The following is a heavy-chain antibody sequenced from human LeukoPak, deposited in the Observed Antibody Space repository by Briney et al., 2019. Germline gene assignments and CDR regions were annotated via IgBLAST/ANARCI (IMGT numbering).Heavy chain of an antibody. V-gene: IGHV3-23*01. CDR1: GFTFSSYA. J-gene: IGHJ4*02. Sequence: PGGSLRLSCAASGFTFSSYAMSWVRQAPGKGLEWVSAISGSGGSTYYADSVKGRFTISRDNSKNTLYLQMNSLRAEDTAVYYCAKKTPYYDFWSGYLEALDYWGQGTLVTVSS. CDR3: AKKTPYYDFWSGYLEALDY. CDR2: ISGSGGST. D-gene: IGHD3-3*01.